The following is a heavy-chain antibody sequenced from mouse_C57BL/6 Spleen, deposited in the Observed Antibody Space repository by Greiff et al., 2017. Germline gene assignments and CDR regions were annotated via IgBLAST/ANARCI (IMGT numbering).Heavy chain of an antibody. CDR1: GYTFTSYW. CDR2: IDPNSGGT. D-gene: IGHD2-5*01. J-gene: IGHJ2*01. CDR3: ARSYYSNYYFDY. V-gene: IGHV1-72*01. Sequence: QVQLQQPGAELVKPGASVKLSCKASGYTFTSYWMHWVKQRPGRGLDWIGRIDPNSGGTKYNEKFKSQATLTVDKPSSTAYMQLSSLTSVDSAVYYCARSYYSNYYFDYWGQGTTLTVSS.